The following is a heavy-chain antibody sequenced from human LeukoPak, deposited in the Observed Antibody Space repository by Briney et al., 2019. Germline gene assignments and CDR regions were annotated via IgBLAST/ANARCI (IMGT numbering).Heavy chain of an antibody. V-gene: IGHV1-69*13. CDR3: ARVWDDIVAGGSWFDP. CDR2: IIPIFGSA. Sequence: SVKVSCKASGGTLRSYAISWVRQAPGQGLEWMGGIIPIFGSANYAQNLQGRVTITADESTSTAYMELGSLRSQDQAVYYWARVWDDIVAGGSWFDPWGQGTLVTVSS. CDR1: GGTLRSYA. D-gene: IGHD5-12*01. J-gene: IGHJ5*02.